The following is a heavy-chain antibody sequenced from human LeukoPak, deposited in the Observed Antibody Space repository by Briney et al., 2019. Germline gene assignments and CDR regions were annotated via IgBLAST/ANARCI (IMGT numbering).Heavy chain of an antibody. CDR3: ARDTGWYFDL. J-gene: IGHJ2*01. CDR1: GFTFSGYW. V-gene: IGHV3-74*01. CDR2: ITGDGSST. D-gene: IGHD4-17*01. Sequence: GGSLRLSCAASGFTFSGYWMHWVRLPPGKGLVWVSRITGDGSSTTYADSEKGRFAISRDNAKNTLYLQMISLRAEDTAVYYCARDTGWYFDLWGRGTLVTVSS.